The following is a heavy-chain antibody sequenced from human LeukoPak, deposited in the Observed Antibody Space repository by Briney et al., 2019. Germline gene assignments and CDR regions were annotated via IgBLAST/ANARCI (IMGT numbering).Heavy chain of an antibody. V-gene: IGHV3-30-3*01. CDR2: ISYDGSNK. CDR1: GFTFSSYA. CDR3: ADLPDY. Sequence: GRSLRLSCAASGFTFSSYAMHWVRQAPGKGLEWVAVISYDGSNKYYADSVKGRFTISRDNSKNTLYLQMNSLSAEDTAVYYCADLPDYWGQGTLVTVSS. J-gene: IGHJ4*02.